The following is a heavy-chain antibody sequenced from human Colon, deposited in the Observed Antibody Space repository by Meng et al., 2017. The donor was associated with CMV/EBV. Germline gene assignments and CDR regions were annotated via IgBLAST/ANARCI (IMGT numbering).Heavy chain of an antibody. CDR2: INTYSGDT. CDR1: GGTFSSYA. D-gene: IGHD1-26*01. J-gene: IGHJ4*02. CDR3: ARAPYSGDHLINDY. Sequence: ASVKVSCKASGGTFSSYAISWVRQAPGQGLEWMGWINTYSGDTYLAQNFQGRVTLTRDTPLTTAYMELGRLRSDDTALYFCARAPYSGDHLINDYWGQGTLVTVSS. V-gene: IGHV1-2*02.